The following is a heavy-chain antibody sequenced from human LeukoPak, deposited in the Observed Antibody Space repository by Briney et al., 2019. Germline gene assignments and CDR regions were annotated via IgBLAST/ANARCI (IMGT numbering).Heavy chain of an antibody. CDR3: ARLLGGDAFDI. D-gene: IGHD7-27*01. V-gene: IGHV4-61*05. CDR2: IYYSGST. J-gene: IGHJ3*02. Sequence: SETLSLTCTVSGGSISSSSYYWGWIHQPPGKGLEWIGYIYYSGSTNYNPSLKSRVTISVDTSKNQFSLKLSSVTAADTAVYYCARLLGGDAFDIWGQGTMVTVSS. CDR1: GGSISSSSYY.